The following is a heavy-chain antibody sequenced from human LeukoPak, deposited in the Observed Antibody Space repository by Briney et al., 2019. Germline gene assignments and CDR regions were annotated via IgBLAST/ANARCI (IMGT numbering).Heavy chain of an antibody. J-gene: IGHJ4*02. CDR2: ISGSGGST. V-gene: IGHV3-23*01. Sequence: GGSLRLSCAASGFTFNSYAMSWVRQAPGKGLEWVSAISGSGGSTYYADSVKGRFTISRDNSKNTLYLQMNRLRAEDTAVYYCAKESTYYYDSSGIVDYWGQGTLVTVSS. CDR3: AKESTYYYDSSGIVDY. D-gene: IGHD3-22*01. CDR1: GFTFNSYA.